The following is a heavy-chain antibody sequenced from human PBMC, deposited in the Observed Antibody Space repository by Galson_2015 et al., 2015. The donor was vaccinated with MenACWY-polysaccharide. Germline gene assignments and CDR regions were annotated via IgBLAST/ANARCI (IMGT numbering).Heavy chain of an antibody. CDR3: AKSLAVAGTWATFDL. CDR2: ISYNSGDI. J-gene: IGHJ3*01. Sequence: SLRLSCAASGSTFDDYAMHWVRQAPGKGLEWLSGISYNSGDIAYADSVKGRFTISRDNSKNTMYMEMTSLRAEDTAVYYCAKSLAVAGTWATFDLWGLGTMVTVSS. D-gene: IGHD6-19*01. V-gene: IGHV3-9*01. CDR1: GSTFDDYA.